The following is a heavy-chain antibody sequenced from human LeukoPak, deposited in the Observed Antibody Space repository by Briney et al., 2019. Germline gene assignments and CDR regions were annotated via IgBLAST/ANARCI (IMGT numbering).Heavy chain of an antibody. CDR2: IYHSGST. CDR3: ARERGTGWYFDL. CDR1: GYSISSGYY. Sequence: SETLSLTCTVSGYSISSGYYWGWIRQPPGKGLEWIGSIYHSGSTYYNPSLKSRVTISVDTSKNQFSLKLSSVTAADTAVYYCARERGTGWYFDLWGRGTLVTVSS. V-gene: IGHV4-38-2*02. J-gene: IGHJ2*01.